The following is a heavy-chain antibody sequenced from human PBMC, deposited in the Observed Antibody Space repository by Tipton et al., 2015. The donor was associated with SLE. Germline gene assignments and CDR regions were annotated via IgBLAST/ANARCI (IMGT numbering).Heavy chain of an antibody. CDR1: GFTFTTYA. D-gene: IGHD6-6*01. CDR3: ARGGDFSSSDYFAL. CDR2: IYSGGST. Sequence: GSLRLSCAASGFTFTTYAMHWVRQAPGKGLEWVSTIYSGGSTFYADSVMGRFTISRQNSKSTVFLQINSLRAEDTALYSCARGGDFSSSDYFALWGQGTLVAVSS. J-gene: IGHJ4*02. V-gene: IGHV3-23*03.